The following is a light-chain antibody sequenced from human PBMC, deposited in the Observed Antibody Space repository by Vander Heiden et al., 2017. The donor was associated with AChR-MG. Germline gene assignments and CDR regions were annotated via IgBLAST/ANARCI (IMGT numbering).Light chain of an antibody. V-gene: IGLV1-40*01. CDR3: QSCDSSLCGGV. CDR1: SSNIVGGYD. J-gene: IGLJ3*02. CDR2: GKS. Sequence: QSVLTQPPSVAGAPGPTVTISCTGSSSNIVGGYDASWYQQLPGTAPKLLIYGKSSRPSGVPDRFSGSRSGTSASLAITGPQAEDEADYYCQSCDSSLCGGVFGGGTTLTVL.